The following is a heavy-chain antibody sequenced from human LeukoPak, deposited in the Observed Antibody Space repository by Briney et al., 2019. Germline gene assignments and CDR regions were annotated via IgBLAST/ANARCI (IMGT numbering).Heavy chain of an antibody. CDR1: GGSFSGYY. Sequence: SETPSLTCAVYGGSFSGYYWSWIRQPPGKGLEWIGEINHSGSTNYNPSLKSRVTISVDTSKNQFSLKLSSVTAADTAVYYCARGQGRYFDWLSSPLFDYWGQGTLVTVSS. D-gene: IGHD3-9*01. J-gene: IGHJ4*02. CDR3: ARGQGRYFDWLSSPLFDY. V-gene: IGHV4-34*01. CDR2: INHSGST.